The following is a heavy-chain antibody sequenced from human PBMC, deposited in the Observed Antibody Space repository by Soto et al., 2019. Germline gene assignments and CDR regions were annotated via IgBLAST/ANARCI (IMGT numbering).Heavy chain of an antibody. V-gene: IGHV1-3*01. D-gene: IGHD6-13*01. CDR3: GRDQRAIYSSSWSIYYYYGMDV. Sequence: QVQLVQSGAEVKKPGASVKVSCKASGYTFTSYAMHWVRQAPGQRLEWMGWINAGNGNTKYSQKFQGRVTITRDTSASTAYMELSSLRSEDTAVYSCGRDQRAIYSSSWSIYYYYGMDVWGQGTTVTVSS. CDR1: GYTFTSYA. J-gene: IGHJ6*02. CDR2: INAGNGNT.